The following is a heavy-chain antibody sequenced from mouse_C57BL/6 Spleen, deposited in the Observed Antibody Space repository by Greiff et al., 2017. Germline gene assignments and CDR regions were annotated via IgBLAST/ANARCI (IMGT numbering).Heavy chain of an antibody. CDR3: ARKGGGDDEAWFAY. CDR2: IWTGGGT. CDR1: GFSLTSYA. V-gene: IGHV2-9-1*01. Sequence: VKLVESGPGLVAPSQSLSITCTVSGFSLTSYAISWVRQPPGKGLEWLGVIWTGGGTNYNSDLKSRLSISKDKSKSQGCLKMSSLQTDDTARYDWARKGGGDDEAWFAYWGQGTLVTVSA. J-gene: IGHJ3*01. D-gene: IGHD2-2*01.